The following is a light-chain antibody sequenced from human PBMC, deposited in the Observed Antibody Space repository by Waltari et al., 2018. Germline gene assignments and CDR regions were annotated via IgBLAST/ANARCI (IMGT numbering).Light chain of an antibody. CDR2: GKN. CDR1: SPRSYY. V-gene: IGLV3-19*01. CDR3: NSRDSSGNHLVV. Sequence: SSELTQDPAVSVALGQTVRITCQGDSPRSYYASWYQQKPGQAPVLVIYGKNNRPSAIPDRFSGSSSGNTASLTITGAQAEDEADYYCNSRDSSGNHLVVFGGGTKLTVL. J-gene: IGLJ2*01.